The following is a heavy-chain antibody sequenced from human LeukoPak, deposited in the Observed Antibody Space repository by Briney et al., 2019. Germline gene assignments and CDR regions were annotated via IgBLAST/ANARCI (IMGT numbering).Heavy chain of an antibody. CDR3: AGSGGFRYCSSTSCPEDDYFDY. D-gene: IGHD2-2*01. CDR1: GYTFTSYG. Sequence: GASVKVSCKASGYTFTSYGISWVRQAPGQGLEGMGWISAYNGNTNYAQKLQGRVTMTTDTSTSTAYMELRSLRSDDTAVYYCAGSGGFRYCSSTSCPEDDYFDYWGQGTLSPSPQ. V-gene: IGHV1-18*04. J-gene: IGHJ4*02. CDR2: ISAYNGNT.